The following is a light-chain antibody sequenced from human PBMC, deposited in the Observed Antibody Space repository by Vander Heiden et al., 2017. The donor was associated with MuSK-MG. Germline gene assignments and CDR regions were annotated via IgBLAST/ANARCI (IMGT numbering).Light chain of an antibody. Sequence: GDRVTITCRASQSISRYLNWYQQKPGKAPKLLIYSTSTLQSGVPSRFSGRGTGTDFTLTISSLQPEDFATYYCQQSYSYPRAFGPGTKVEVK. V-gene: IGKV1-39*01. J-gene: IGKJ1*01. CDR2: STS. CDR1: QSISRY. CDR3: QQSYSYPRA.